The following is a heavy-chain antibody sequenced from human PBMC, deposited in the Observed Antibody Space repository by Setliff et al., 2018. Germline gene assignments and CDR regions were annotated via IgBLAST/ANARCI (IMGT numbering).Heavy chain of an antibody. CDR3: SRLVRFCIRTSCQRLSGGDF. CDR1: GYTFSDYG. Sequence: WASVKVSCKTSGYTFSDYGIAWVRQAPGQGLEWMGWISAHTGNTFYSPKFHGRLTLTTDTSTRTAYMQLRSLDSDDTAVYYCSRLVRFCIRTSCQRLSGGDFWGQGTLVTVSS. D-gene: IGHD2-2*01. V-gene: IGHV1-18*01. CDR2: ISAHTGNT. J-gene: IGHJ4*02.